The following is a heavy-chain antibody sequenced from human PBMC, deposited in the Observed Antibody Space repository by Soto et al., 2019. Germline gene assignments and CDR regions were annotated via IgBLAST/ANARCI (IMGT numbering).Heavy chain of an antibody. Sequence: QVQLVESGGGVVQPGRSLRLSCAASGFTFSSYGMHWVRQAPGKGLEWVAVISYDGSNKYYAHSVKGRFTISRDNSKNTLYLQMNSLRAEDTAVYYCVKERMEQYQVLPFFEYWGQGTLVTVSS. CDR1: GFTFSSYG. CDR3: VKERMEQYQVLPFFEY. J-gene: IGHJ4*02. V-gene: IGHV3-30*18. CDR2: ISYDGSNK. D-gene: IGHD2-2*01.